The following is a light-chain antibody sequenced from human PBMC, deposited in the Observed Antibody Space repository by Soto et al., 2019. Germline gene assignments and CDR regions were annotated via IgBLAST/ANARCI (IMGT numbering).Light chain of an antibody. J-gene: IGLJ3*02. Sequence: QSVLTQPPSVSAAPGQKVTISCSGSSSNIGNNYVSWYQQLPGTAPKLLIYENNKRPSGIPDRFSGSKSGTSATLGITGLQTGDEADYYCGTWDNSLGAGGYWVFGGGTKLTVL. CDR2: ENN. V-gene: IGLV1-51*02. CDR3: GTWDNSLGAGGYWV. CDR1: SSNIGNNY.